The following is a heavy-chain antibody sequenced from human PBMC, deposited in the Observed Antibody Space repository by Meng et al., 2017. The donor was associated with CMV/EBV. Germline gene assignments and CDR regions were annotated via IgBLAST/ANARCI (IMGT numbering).Heavy chain of an antibody. Sequence: EQRYGAAVGRVMPSRTLPLTCMVSGGSISSGDYYWSWICQPPGKGLERIGYIYYSGSTYYNPSLKSRVTISVDTSKNQYSLKLSSVTAAYTAVYYCARVGRTSCYDYWGQGTLVTVSS. CDR3: ARVGRTSCYDY. CDR2: IYYSGST. V-gene: IGHV4-30-4*08. D-gene: IGHD2-2*01. J-gene: IGHJ4*02. CDR1: GGSISSGDYY.